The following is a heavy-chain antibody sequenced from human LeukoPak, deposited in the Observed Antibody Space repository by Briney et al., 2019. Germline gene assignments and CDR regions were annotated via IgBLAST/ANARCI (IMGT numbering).Heavy chain of an antibody. Sequence: PGGSLRLSCAASGFTFGSYAMTWVRQAPGKGLEWVSVIYRGGSTYYADSVKGRFTISRDNSKNTLYLQMNSLRAEDTAVYYCARGLSEFCSGGSCYSYYFDYWGQGTLVTVSS. J-gene: IGHJ4*02. CDR1: GFTFGSYA. CDR2: IYRGGST. CDR3: ARGLSEFCSGGSCYSYYFDY. D-gene: IGHD2-15*01. V-gene: IGHV3-53*01.